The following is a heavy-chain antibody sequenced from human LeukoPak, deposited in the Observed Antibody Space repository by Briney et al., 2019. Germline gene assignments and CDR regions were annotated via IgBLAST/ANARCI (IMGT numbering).Heavy chain of an antibody. Sequence: GASVKVSCKASGYTFTSYGISWVRQAPGQGLGWRGWISAYNGNRNYAQKLQGRVTMTTDTSTSTAYMEPRSLGSDDTAVYCCAREGLAAAYNWFDPWGQGTLVTVSS. V-gene: IGHV1-18*01. D-gene: IGHD6-13*01. CDR3: AREGLAAAYNWFDP. J-gene: IGHJ5*02. CDR2: ISAYNGNR. CDR1: GYTFTSYG.